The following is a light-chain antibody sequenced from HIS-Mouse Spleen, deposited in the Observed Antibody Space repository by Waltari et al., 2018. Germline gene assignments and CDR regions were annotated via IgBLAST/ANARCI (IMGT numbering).Light chain of an antibody. CDR1: QSVSSSS. J-gene: IGKJ2*01. CDR3: QQYGSSPT. CDR2: GAS. Sequence: EIVLTQSPGTLSLSPGERATLPCRASQSVSSSSLAWYQHKPGQAPRLLIYGASSRATGIPDRFSGSGSGTDFTLTISRLEPEDFAVYYCQQYGSSPTFGQGTKLEIK. V-gene: IGKV3-20*01.